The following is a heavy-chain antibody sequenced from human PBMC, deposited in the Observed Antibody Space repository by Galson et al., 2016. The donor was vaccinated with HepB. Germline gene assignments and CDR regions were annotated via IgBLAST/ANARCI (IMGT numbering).Heavy chain of an antibody. CDR3: AKKSSSWAYYSDAFDP. J-gene: IGHJ3*01. CDR2: ISDSDPST. CDR1: GFTFTTYA. D-gene: IGHD2-2*01. Sequence: SLRLSCAASGFTFTTYAMSWVRQAPGKGLEWVSGISDSDPSTYYADSVKGRFTISRDNSKNTLYLQMNSLRAEDTAVYYCAKKSSSWAYYSDAFDPWGQGTMVTVSS. V-gene: IGHV3-23*01.